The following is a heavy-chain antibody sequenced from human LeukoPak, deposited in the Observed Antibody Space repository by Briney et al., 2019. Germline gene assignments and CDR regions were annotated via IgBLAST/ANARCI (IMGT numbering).Heavy chain of an antibody. J-gene: IGHJ3*02. CDR3: ARAMRQDAFDI. CDR1: GVSISSGSYY. CDR2: IYTSGST. Sequence: SETLSLTCTVSGVSISSGSYYWSWIRQPAGKGLEWIGRIYTSGSTNYNPSLESRVTISVDTSKNQFSLKLSSVTAADTAVYYCARAMRQDAFDIWGQGTMVTVSS. V-gene: IGHV4-61*02.